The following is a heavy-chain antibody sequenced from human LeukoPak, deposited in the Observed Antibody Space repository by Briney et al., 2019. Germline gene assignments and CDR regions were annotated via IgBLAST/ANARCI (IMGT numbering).Heavy chain of an antibody. V-gene: IGHV1-69*06. CDR2: IIPIFGTA. D-gene: IGHD6-19*01. Sequence: SVKVSCKASGGTFSSYAISWVRQAPGQGLEWMGGIIPIFGTANYAQKFQGRVTITADKSTSTAYMELSSLRSEDTAVYYCSRDSSGSSGWRYYYYYMDVGGKGTTVTVSS. CDR1: GGTFSSYA. CDR3: SRDSSGSSGWRYYYYYMDV. J-gene: IGHJ6*03.